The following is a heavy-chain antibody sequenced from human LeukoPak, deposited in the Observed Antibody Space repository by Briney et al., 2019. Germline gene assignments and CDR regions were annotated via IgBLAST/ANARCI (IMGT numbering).Heavy chain of an antibody. CDR1: GGSFSYYY. CDR2: INHSGIT. V-gene: IGHV4-34*01. D-gene: IGHD4-23*01. CDR3: ARDLGYGGPLDY. J-gene: IGHJ4*02. Sequence: SETLSLTCAVYGGSFSYYYWSWIRQPPGKGLEWIGEINHSGITNYNPSLKSRVTISADTSKNQFSLKLTSVTAADTAVYYCARDLGYGGPLDYWGQGTLVTVSS.